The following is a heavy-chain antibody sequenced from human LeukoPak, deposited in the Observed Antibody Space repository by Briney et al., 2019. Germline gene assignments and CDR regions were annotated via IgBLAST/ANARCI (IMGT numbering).Heavy chain of an antibody. V-gene: IGHV3-23*01. D-gene: IGHD3-10*01. CDR2: IGISGVTT. CDR1: GFDVSNYA. J-gene: IGHJ4*02. CDR3: AKDHGSGSYYNLPDY. Sequence: GGSLRLSCAASGFDVSNYAMSWVRQAPGKGLEWVSGIGISGVTTYYADSVKGRFTISRDNSKNTLYLQMNSLRAEDTAFYYCAKDHGSGSYYNLPDYWGQGTLVTVSS.